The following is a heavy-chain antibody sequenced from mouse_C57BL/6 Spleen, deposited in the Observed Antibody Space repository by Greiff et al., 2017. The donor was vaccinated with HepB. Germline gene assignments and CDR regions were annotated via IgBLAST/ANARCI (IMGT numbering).Heavy chain of an antibody. CDR2: ISDGGSYT. D-gene: IGHD3-2*02. J-gene: IGHJ4*01. V-gene: IGHV5-4*01. Sequence: EVQLVESGGGLVKPGGSLKLSCAASGFTFSSYAMSWVRQTPEKRLEWVATISDGGSYTYYPDNVKGRFTISRDNAKNNLYLQMSHLKSEDTAMYYCAREEEDSSGYYAMDYWGQGTSVTVSS. CDR1: GFTFSSYA. CDR3: AREEEDSSGYYAMDY.